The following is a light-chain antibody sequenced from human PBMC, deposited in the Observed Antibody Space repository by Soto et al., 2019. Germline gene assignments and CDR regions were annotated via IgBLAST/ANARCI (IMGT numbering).Light chain of an antibody. V-gene: IGLV2-14*01. CDR2: DVI. Sequence: QSVLTQPASVSGSPGQSITISCTGTSSDVGGFNYVSWYQQDPGKAPKLMIYDVINRPSGVSDRFSGSKSGNTASLTISGLQAEDEDDYYCSSYTSSSTLHVFGTGTKLTVL. CDR3: SSYTSSSTLHV. CDR1: SSDVGGFNY. J-gene: IGLJ1*01.